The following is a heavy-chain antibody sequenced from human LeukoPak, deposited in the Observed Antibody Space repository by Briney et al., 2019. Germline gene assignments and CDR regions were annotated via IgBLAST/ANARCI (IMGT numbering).Heavy chain of an antibody. CDR2: IIPDGSAT. CDR1: GFTFSSYE. Sequence: GGSLRLSCAASGFTFSSYEMNWVRQAPGKGLVAVSRIIPDGSATGYADSVKGRFTISRDNAKNTLYLEMNSLTPEDTALYYCTRSGYSNGYDYWGQGTLVTVSS. D-gene: IGHD6-19*01. V-gene: IGHV3-74*01. CDR3: TRSGYSNGYDY. J-gene: IGHJ4*02.